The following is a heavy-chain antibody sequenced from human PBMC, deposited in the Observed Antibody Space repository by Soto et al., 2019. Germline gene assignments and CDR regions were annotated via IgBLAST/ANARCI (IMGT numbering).Heavy chain of an antibody. V-gene: IGHV4-31*03. J-gene: IGHJ3*02. CDR2: IYYSGST. D-gene: IGHD2-15*01. CDR1: GGSISSGVYY. Sequence: SETLSLTCTVSGGSISSGVYYWSWIRQHPGKGLEWIGYIYYSGSTYYNPSLKSRVTISVDTSKNQFSLKLSSVTAADTAVYYCARDPGRFYCSGGSCYSDAFDIWGQGTMVTVSS. CDR3: ARDPGRFYCSGGSCYSDAFDI.